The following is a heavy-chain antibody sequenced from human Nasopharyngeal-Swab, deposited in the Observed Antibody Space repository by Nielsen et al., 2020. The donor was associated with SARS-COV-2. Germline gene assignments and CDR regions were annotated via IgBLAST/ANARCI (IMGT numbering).Heavy chain of an antibody. CDR1: GFTLSSYA. Sequence: GESLKISCAASGFTLSSYAMSWVRQAPGKGLEWVSAISGSGGSTYYADSVKGRFTISRDNSKNTLYLQMNSLRAEDTAVYYCAKVLSHYGDYGNDAFDIWGQGTMVTVSS. V-gene: IGHV3-23*01. CDR3: AKVLSHYGDYGNDAFDI. D-gene: IGHD4-17*01. CDR2: ISGSGGST. J-gene: IGHJ3*02.